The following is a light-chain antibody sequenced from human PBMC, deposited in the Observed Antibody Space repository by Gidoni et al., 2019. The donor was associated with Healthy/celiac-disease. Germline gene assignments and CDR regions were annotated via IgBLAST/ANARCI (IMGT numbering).Light chain of an antibody. CDR2: DAT. J-gene: IGKJ2*01. CDR1: QSVSSC. V-gene: IGKV3-11*01. Sequence: EIVLPHSTATLSVSPGERATLSCRASQSVSSCLAWYQQKPGQAPRLLLYDATNRPTGIPARLSGSGSGTDVTLTISSREPEDFAVYSCQQRSKRTQGYTFGQGTKLEIK. CDR3: QQRSKRTQGYT.